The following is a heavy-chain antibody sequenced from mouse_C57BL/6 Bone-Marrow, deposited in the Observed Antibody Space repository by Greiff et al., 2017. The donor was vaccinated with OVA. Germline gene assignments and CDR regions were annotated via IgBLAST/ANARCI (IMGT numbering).Heavy chain of an antibody. V-gene: IGHV1-7*01. Sequence: VQLQQSGAELAKPGASVKLSCKASGYTFTSYWMHWVKQRPGQGLEWIGYINPSSGYTKYNQKFKDKATLTADKSSSTAYMQLSSLTYEDSAVYYCARGPTTVVARVDYWGQGTTLTVSS. CDR1: GYTFTSYW. J-gene: IGHJ2*01. CDR2: INPSSGYT. CDR3: ARGPTTVVARVDY. D-gene: IGHD1-1*01.